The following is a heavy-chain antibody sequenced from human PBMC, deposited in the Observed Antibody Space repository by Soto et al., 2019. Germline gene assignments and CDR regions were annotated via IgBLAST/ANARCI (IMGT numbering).Heavy chain of an antibody. CDR2: ISGSGGTT. J-gene: IGHJ4*02. V-gene: IGHV3-23*01. CDR1: GFTLSTYA. D-gene: IGHD3-22*01. CDR3: AKEDYYDSSRSLDH. Sequence: VGSLRLSCAASGFTLSTYAMSWVRQAPGKGLEWISLISGSGGTTYYAGSVKGRFTISRDNSKNTLYLQMRSLRAEDTAVYYCAKEDYYDSSRSLDHWGQGTLVTVSS.